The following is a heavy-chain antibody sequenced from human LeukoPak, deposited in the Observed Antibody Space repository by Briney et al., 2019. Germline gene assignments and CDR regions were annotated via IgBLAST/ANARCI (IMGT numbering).Heavy chain of an antibody. CDR2: ISGSGDST. CDR3: AKTRPLDSSSWSHGDY. V-gene: IGHV3-23*01. D-gene: IGHD6-13*01. Sequence: GGSLRLSCAASGFTFSSYAMSWVRQAPGKGLEWVSAISGSGDSTYYRDSVKGRFTISRDNSKNTLYLQMNSLRAEDTAVYYCAKTRPLDSSSWSHGDYWGQGTLVTVSS. J-gene: IGHJ4*02. CDR1: GFTFSSYA.